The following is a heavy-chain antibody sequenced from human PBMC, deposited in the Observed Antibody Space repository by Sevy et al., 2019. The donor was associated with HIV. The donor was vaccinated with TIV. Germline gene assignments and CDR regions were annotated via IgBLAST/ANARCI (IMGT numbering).Heavy chain of an antibody. V-gene: IGHV1-2*02. CDR3: ATASGKKFDY. J-gene: IGHJ4*02. CDR2: ISPNSGVT. Sequence: ASVKVSCKASGYTFTDSYMHWIRQAPGQGLKWMGWISPNSGVTNYAQKFQGRVTMTRDTSISTAYMDLNSLTFDDSAVFYCATASGKKFDYWGQGTLVTVSS. CDR1: GYTFTDSY. D-gene: IGHD3-10*01.